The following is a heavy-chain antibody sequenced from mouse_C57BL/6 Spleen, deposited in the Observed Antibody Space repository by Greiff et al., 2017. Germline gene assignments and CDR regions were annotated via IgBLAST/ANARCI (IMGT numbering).Heavy chain of an antibody. D-gene: IGHD1-1*01. Sequence: QVQLQQSGAELVRPGASVTLSCKASGYTFTDYEMHWVKQTPVHGLVWIGAIDPETGGTAYNQKFKGKAILTADKSSSTAYMELRSLTSEDSAVYYCTSSYYGSSYTRDYWGQGTSVTVSS. J-gene: IGHJ4*01. CDR3: TSSYYGSSYTRDY. CDR2: IDPETGGT. CDR1: GYTFTDYE. V-gene: IGHV1-15*01.